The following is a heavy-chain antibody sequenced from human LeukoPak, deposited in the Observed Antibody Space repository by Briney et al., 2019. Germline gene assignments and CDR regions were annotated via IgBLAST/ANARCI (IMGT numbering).Heavy chain of an antibody. CDR2: IYYSGST. D-gene: IGHD3-10*01. CDR1: GGSISSGGYY. Sequence: PSETLSLTCTVSGGSISSGGYYWSWIRQHPGKGLEWIGYIYYSGSTYYNPSLKSRVTISVDTSKNQFSLKLSSVTAADTAVYYCARERRGSGSYSGQCDAFDIWGQGTMVTVSS. J-gene: IGHJ3*02. CDR3: ARERRGSGSYSGQCDAFDI. V-gene: IGHV4-31*03.